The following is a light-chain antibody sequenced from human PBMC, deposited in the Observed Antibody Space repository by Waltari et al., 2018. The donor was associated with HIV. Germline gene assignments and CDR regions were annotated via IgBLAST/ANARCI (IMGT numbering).Light chain of an antibody. Sequence: IQTTQSPSSLTASVGDRVMITCRASQGISNYLAWFQQKPGKVPKLLIYSASTLQSGVPSRFSGSGSGTDFTLTISSLQPEDVATYYCQKYNSAPPTFGQGTKVEIK. CDR1: QGISNY. V-gene: IGKV1-27*01. CDR3: QKYNSAPPT. CDR2: SAS. J-gene: IGKJ1*01.